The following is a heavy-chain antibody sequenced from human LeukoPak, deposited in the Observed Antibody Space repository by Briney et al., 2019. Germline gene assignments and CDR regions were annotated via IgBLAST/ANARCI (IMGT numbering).Heavy chain of an antibody. D-gene: IGHD3-3*01. J-gene: IGHJ6*03. CDR2: IIPIFGTA. CDR3: ARARRHDFWSGYSGPYYYYYMDV. Sequence: ASVKVSCKASGGTFSSYAISWVRQAPGQGLEWMGRIIPIFGTANYAQKFQGRVTITTDESTSTAYMELSRLRSEDTAVYYCARARRHDFWSGYSGPYYYYYMDVWGKGTTVTVSS. V-gene: IGHV1-69*05. CDR1: GGTFSSYA.